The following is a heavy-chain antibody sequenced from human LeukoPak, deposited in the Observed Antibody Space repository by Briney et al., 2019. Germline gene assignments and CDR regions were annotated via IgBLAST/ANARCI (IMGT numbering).Heavy chain of an antibody. CDR1: GFTFTTYS. CDR3: ARWKPRSDALDV. CDR2: ISTRDTFI. J-gene: IGHJ3*01. V-gene: IGHV3-21*01. D-gene: IGHD1-1*01. Sequence: GGSLRLSCEASGFTFTTYSMTWVRQTPGEGLEWVSSISTRDTFINYADSVKGRFTISRDNAKNSLFLQMASLRAEDTAMYYCARWKPRSDALDVWGKGTMVMVSS.